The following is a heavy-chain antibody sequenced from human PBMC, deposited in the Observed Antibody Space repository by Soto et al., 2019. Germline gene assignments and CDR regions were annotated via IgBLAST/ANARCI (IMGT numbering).Heavy chain of an antibody. Sequence: ASVKVSCKASGYTFTSYGLNWVRQALGQGLEWMGWITAYNDNTNYAQKVQGRAILTIDTSTTTAYMELSRLRSDDTAVYYCATSRISIAVAGETEYYFDYWGQGTLVTVSS. CDR2: ITAYNDNT. D-gene: IGHD6-19*01. V-gene: IGHV1-18*04. J-gene: IGHJ4*02. CDR3: ATSRISIAVAGETEYYFDY. CDR1: GYTFTSYG.